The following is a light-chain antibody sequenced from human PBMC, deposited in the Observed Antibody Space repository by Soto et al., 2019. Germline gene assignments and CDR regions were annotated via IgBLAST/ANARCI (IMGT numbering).Light chain of an antibody. V-gene: IGKV3-20*01. J-gene: IGKJ1*01. CDR1: QSVSSNY. Sequence: EIVMTQSPATLSVSPGERATLSCRATQSVSSNYLAWYQQKPGQAPRPLIYGASSRATGIPDRFSGSGSGTDFTLTISRLEPEDFAVYYCQQYGSSPRTFGQGTKVEIK. CDR2: GAS. CDR3: QQYGSSPRT.